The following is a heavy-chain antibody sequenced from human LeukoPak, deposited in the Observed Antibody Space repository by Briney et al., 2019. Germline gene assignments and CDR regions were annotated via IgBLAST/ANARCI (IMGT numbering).Heavy chain of an antibody. CDR1: GNTFTGYY. D-gene: IGHD3-3*01. CDR3: ARGSVTLSGVVVGNWYFDL. CDR2: INPNSGGT. J-gene: IGHJ2*01. V-gene: IGHV1-2*02. Sequence: ASVKVSCKASGNTFTGYYMHWVRQAPGQGLEWMGWINPNSGGTNYAQKFQGRVTMTRDTSISTAYMELSRLRSDDTAVYYCARGSVTLSGVVVGNWYFDLWGRGTLVTVSS.